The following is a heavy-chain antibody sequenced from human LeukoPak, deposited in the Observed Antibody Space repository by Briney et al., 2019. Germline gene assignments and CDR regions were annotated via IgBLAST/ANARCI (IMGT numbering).Heavy chain of an antibody. J-gene: IGHJ4*02. CDR1: GGTFSSYA. Sequence: SVKVSCKASGGTFSSYAISWVRQAPGQGLEWMGGIIPIFGTANYAQKFQGRVTVTTDESTSTAYMELSSLRSEDTAVYYCARNTYYYDSSGYYLDYWGQGTLVTVSS. D-gene: IGHD3-22*01. CDR3: ARNTYYYDSSGYYLDY. V-gene: IGHV1-69*05. CDR2: IIPIFGTA.